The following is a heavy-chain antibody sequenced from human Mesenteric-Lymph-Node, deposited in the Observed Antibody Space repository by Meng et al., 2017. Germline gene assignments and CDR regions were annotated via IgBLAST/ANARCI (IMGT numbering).Heavy chain of an antibody. J-gene: IGHJ3*02. CDR3: ARTSSGWYLGSFDI. V-gene: IGHV1-2*06. CDR2: INPNSGGT. Sequence: QVQLVRAGAELKRPVASVQVSCKASGYTFNGYYMHWVRQGPGQGLEWMGRINPNSGGTNYAQKFQGRVTMTRDTSISTAYMELSRLRSDDTAVYYCARTSSGWYLGSFDIWGQGTMVTVSS. D-gene: IGHD6-19*01. CDR1: GYTFNGYY.